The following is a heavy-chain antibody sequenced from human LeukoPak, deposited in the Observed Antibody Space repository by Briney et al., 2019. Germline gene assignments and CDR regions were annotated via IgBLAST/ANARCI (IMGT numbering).Heavy chain of an antibody. CDR3: ARGGWYYYDSNGYYLIDN. V-gene: IGHV1-18*01. J-gene: IGHJ4*02. CDR1: GYTFTSYG. CDR2: ISACNGNT. Sequence: ASVKVSCKASGYTFTSYGISWVRQAPGQGLEWMGWISACNGNTKYAQKFQARVTLTTDTSTSTAYMELWSLRSDDTALYYCARGGWYYYDSNGYYLIDNWGQGTLVTVSS. D-gene: IGHD3-22*01.